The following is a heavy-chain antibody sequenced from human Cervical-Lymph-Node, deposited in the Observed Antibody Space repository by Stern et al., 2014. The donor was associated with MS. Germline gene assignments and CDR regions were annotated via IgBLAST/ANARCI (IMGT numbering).Heavy chain of an antibody. Sequence: MQLVDSGAEVKTPGASVKLSCKASGYTFTSYYMHWVRQPPGLGLEWMGIINPSGGSTNYAQKLQGRVTMTRDTSTSTVYMELNSLRSEDTAVYYCAREVAGHRLGMMDVWGQGTSVTVSS. CDR2: INPSGGST. CDR1: GYTFTSYY. V-gene: IGHV1-46*01. D-gene: IGHD6-19*01. J-gene: IGHJ6*02. CDR3: AREVAGHRLGMMDV.